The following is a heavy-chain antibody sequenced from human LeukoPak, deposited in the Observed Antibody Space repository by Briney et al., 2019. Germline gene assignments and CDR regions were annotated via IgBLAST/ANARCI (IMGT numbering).Heavy chain of an antibody. Sequence: SETLSLTCTVSGGSISSYYWSWIRQPPGKGLEWIGDIYYSGRTNYKPSLKSRVTILVDTSKNQFSLRLSSVTAADTAVYYCARVLTEYSSSRCFDFWGQGALVTVSS. CDR2: IYYSGRT. CDR3: ARVLTEYSSSRCFDF. J-gene: IGHJ4*02. D-gene: IGHD6-13*01. V-gene: IGHV4-59*01. CDR1: GGSISSYY.